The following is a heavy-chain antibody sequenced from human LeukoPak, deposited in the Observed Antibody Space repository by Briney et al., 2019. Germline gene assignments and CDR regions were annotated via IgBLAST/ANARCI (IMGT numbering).Heavy chain of an antibody. CDR2: IYTSGST. D-gene: IGHD3-10*01. Sequence: KPSQTLSLTCTVSGGSISSGSYYWSWIRQPAGKGLEWIGRIYTSGSTNYNPSLKSRVTISVDTSKNQFSLKLSSVTAADTAVYYCARHAGSGSLSGMDVWGQGTTVTVSS. V-gene: IGHV4-61*02. J-gene: IGHJ6*02. CDR3: ARHAGSGSLSGMDV. CDR1: GGSISSGSYY.